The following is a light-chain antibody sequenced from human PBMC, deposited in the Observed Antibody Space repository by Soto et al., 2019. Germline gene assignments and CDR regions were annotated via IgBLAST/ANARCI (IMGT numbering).Light chain of an antibody. Sequence: EIMMTQSPATVSVSPGDRSALSCRASRPIASNVAWYQQRPGQAPRLLIYGASNRATGIPDRFSGSGSGTDFTLTISRLEPEDFAVYYCQQYGSSGTFGQGTKVDIK. CDR2: GAS. CDR1: RPIASN. CDR3: QQYGSSGT. J-gene: IGKJ1*01. V-gene: IGKV3-20*01.